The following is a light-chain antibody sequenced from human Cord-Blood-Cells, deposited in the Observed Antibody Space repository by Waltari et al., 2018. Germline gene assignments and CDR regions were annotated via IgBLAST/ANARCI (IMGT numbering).Light chain of an antibody. CDR3: CSYAGSYTV. V-gene: IGLV2-11*01. Sequence: QSALTQPRSVSGSPGQSVTISCTGTSSDVVGYNSVSCYQQHPGKAPKLMIYDVSKRPSGVPDRFSGSKSGNTASLTISGLQAEDEADYYCCSYAGSYTVFGGGTKLTVL. CDR1: SSDVVGYNS. J-gene: IGLJ3*02. CDR2: DVS.